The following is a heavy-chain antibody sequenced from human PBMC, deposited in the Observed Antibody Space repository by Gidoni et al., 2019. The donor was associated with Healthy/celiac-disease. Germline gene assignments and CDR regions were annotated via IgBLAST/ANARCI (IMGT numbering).Heavy chain of an antibody. CDR2: ISYDGSNK. Sequence: QVQLVESGGGVVQPGRSLRLSCAASGFTFSSYGMHWVRQAPGKGLEWVAVISYDGSNKYYADSVKGRFTISRDNSKNTLYLQMNSLRAEDTAVYYCAKRGRQWTDAFDIWGQGTMVTVSS. J-gene: IGHJ3*02. CDR3: AKRGRQWTDAFDI. V-gene: IGHV3-30*18. D-gene: IGHD2-15*01. CDR1: GFTFSSYG.